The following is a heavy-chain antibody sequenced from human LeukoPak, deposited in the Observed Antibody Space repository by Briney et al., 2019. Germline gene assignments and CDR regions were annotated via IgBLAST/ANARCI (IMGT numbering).Heavy chain of an antibody. CDR2: IYYSGST. V-gene: IGHV4-39*07. CDR1: GGSISSSSYY. Sequence: SETLSLTCTVSGGSISSSSYYWGWIRQPPGKGLEWIGSIYYSGSTYYNPSLKSRVTISVDTSKNQFSLKLSSVTAADTAVYYCARDFDPTYYYDSSDYWGQGTLVTVSS. J-gene: IGHJ4*02. D-gene: IGHD3-22*01. CDR3: ARDFDPTYYYDSSDY.